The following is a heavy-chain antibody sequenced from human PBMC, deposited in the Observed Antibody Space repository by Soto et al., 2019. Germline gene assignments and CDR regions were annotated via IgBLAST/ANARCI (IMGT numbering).Heavy chain of an antibody. CDR3: ASSYYYGSGSYLFDP. J-gene: IGHJ5*02. V-gene: IGHV1-69*02. CDR2: IIPILGIA. CDR1: GGTFSSYT. D-gene: IGHD3-10*01. Sequence: QVQLVQSGAEVKKPGSSVKVSCKASGGTFSSYTISCVRQAPGQGLEWMGRIIPILGIANYAQKFQGRVTITADKSTSTAYMELSSLRSEDTAMYYCASSYYYGSGSYLFDPWGQGTLVTVSS.